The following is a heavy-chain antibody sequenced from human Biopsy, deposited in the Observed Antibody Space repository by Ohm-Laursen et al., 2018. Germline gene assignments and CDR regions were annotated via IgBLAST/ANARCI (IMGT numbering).Heavy chain of an antibody. CDR3: AREPRIAAVAYFDP. CDR1: GGSISNYY. V-gene: IGHV4-4*07. D-gene: IGHD6-13*01. Sequence: SDTLSLTCPVSGGSISNYYWSWIRQPAGKGLEWIGCIYSSGSTNYNPSLKSRVTMSVDTSKNQFSLILSSMTAADTAVYYCAREPRIAAVAYFDPWGQGTLVTVSS. J-gene: IGHJ5*02. CDR2: IYSSGST.